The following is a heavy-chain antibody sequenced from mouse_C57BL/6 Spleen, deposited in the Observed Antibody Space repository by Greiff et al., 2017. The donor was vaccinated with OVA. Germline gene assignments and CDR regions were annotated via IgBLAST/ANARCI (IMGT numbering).Heavy chain of an antibody. CDR3: ARSYERYFDV. V-gene: IGHV1-76*01. Sequence: VQLQQSGAELVRPGASVKLSCKASGYTFTDYYINWVKQRPGQGLEWIARIYPGSGNTYYNEKFKGKATLTAEKSSSTAYMQLSSLTSEDSAVYFCARSYERYFDVWGTGTTVTVSS. D-gene: IGHD2-12*01. CDR2: IYPGSGNT. J-gene: IGHJ1*03. CDR1: GYTFTDYY.